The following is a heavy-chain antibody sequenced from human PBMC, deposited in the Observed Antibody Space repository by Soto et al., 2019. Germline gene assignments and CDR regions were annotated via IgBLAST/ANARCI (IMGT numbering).Heavy chain of an antibody. J-gene: IGHJ4*02. CDR3: ARAKGYGDYVFDY. V-gene: IGHV3-33*01. Sequence: GGSLRLSCAASGFTFSSYGMHWVRQAPGKGLEWVAVIWYDGSNKYYADSVKGRFTISRDNSKNTLYLQMNSLRAEDTAVYYCARAKGYGDYVFDYCGQGTLVTVSS. D-gene: IGHD4-17*01. CDR2: IWYDGSNK. CDR1: GFTFSSYG.